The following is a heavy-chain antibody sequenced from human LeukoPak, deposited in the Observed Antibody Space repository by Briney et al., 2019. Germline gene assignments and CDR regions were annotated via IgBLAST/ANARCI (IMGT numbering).Heavy chain of an antibody. CDR1: GFTFSSYA. J-gene: IGHJ6*02. V-gene: IGHV3-23*01. CDR2: ISGSGGST. Sequence: GGSLRLSCAASGFTFSSYAMSWVRQAPGKGLEWVSAISGSGGSTYYADSVKGRFTISRDNSKNTLYLQMNSLRAEDTAVYYCAKDSGGNYYYYGMDVRGQGTTVTVSS. D-gene: IGHD1-26*01. CDR3: AKDSGGNYYYYGMDV.